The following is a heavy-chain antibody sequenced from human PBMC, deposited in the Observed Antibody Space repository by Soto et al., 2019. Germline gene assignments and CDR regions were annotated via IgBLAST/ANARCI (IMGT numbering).Heavy chain of an antibody. CDR3: ARVGIPSLRSLEWLFETTDSRGMDG. CDR2: ISAYTGNT. J-gene: IGHJ6*02. D-gene: IGHD3-3*01. Sequence: ASVKVSCKDSGYTFTSDGISWGRHAPGQGLEWMRWISAYTGNTNYAKKLQGRVTMTTDKSTSTTYMELRSMRSDDTTEYYCARVGIPSLRSLEWLFETTDSRGMDGGGQGTTVTVSS. V-gene: IGHV1-18*01. CDR1: GYTFTSDG.